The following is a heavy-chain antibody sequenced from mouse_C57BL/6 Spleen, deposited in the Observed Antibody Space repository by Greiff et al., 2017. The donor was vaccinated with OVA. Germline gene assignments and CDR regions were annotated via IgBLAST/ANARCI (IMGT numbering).Heavy chain of an antibody. CDR1: GYAFSSYW. CDR3: ARGDYGSSYDY. Sequence: VQLQQSGAELVKPGASVKISCKASGYAFSSYWMNWVKQRPGKGLEWIGQIYPGDGDPHYNGKFKGKATLTADKSSSTAYMQLSSLTSEDSAVYFCARGDYGSSYDYWGKGTTLTVSS. CDR2: IYPGDGDP. D-gene: IGHD1-1*01. J-gene: IGHJ2*01. V-gene: IGHV1-80*01.